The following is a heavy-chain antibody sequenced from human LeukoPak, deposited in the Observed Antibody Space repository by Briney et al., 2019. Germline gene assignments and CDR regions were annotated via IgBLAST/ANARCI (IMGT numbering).Heavy chain of an antibody. Sequence: GGSLRLSCAASGFPFSSYGLSWVRQAPGKGLEWVSAISGSCGTTYYADSVKGRFTISRDNSKNTLYLQMNSLRAEDTAIYYCAKTPYYDSTGYSSSYYYLDVWGNGTTVTISS. V-gene: IGHV3-23*01. CDR2: ISGSCGTT. D-gene: IGHD3-22*01. CDR3: AKTPYYDSTGYSSSYYYLDV. J-gene: IGHJ6*03. CDR1: GFPFSSYG.